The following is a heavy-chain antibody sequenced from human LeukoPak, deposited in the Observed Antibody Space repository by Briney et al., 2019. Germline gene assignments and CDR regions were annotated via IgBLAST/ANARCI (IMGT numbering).Heavy chain of an antibody. V-gene: IGHV4-61*01. D-gene: IGHD6-6*01. J-gene: IGHJ5*02. CDR1: GGSVSSGSYY. Sequence: SETLSLTCTVSGGSVSSGSYYWSWIRQPPGKGLEWIGYIYYSGSTNYNPSLKSRVTISVDTSKNQFSLKLSSVTAADTAVYYCARHRGSSSEFDPWGLGTLVTISS. CDR2: IYYSGST. CDR3: ARHRGSSSEFDP.